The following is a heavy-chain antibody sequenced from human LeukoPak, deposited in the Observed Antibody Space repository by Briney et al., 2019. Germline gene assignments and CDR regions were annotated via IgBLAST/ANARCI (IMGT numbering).Heavy chain of an antibody. CDR2: IPYDGNNK. CDR1: GFTFSSYG. CDR3: TREQDREASATVVGDY. J-gene: IGHJ4*02. Sequence: GGSLRLSCAASGFTFSSYGIHWVRQTPGKGLEWVAFIPYDGNNKYYADSVKGRFTISRDNSKNTLYLQMNSLRAEDTAVYYCTREQDREASATVVGDYWGQGTLVTVSS. D-gene: IGHD4-23*01. V-gene: IGHV3-30*02.